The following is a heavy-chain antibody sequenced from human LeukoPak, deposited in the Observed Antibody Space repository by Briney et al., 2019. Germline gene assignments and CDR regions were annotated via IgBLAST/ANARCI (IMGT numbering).Heavy chain of an antibody. Sequence: ASVKVPCKASGYTFTSYAMHWVRQAPGQRLEWMGWINAGNGNTKYSQKFQGRVTITRDTSASTAYMELSSLRSEDTAVYYCARTVVTAIFYFDYWGQGTLVTVSS. CDR2: INAGNGNT. CDR3: ARTVVTAIFYFDY. V-gene: IGHV1-3*01. J-gene: IGHJ4*02. D-gene: IGHD2-21*02. CDR1: GYTFTSYA.